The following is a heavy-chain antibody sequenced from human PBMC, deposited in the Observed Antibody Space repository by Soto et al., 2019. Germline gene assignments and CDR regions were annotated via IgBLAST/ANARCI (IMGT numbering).Heavy chain of an antibody. D-gene: IGHD3-3*01. Sequence: SETLSLTCNVSGDSISIGRYYWSWIRQHPEKGLEWIGYIYYSGTAQYSPSFKSRITMSVDTSKSQFSLKMTSLTAADTAIYYCARGFSTDFDW. V-gene: IGHV4-31*03. CDR2: IYYSGTA. CDR1: GDSISIGRYY. CDR3: ARGFSTDFDW. J-gene: IGHJ5*01.